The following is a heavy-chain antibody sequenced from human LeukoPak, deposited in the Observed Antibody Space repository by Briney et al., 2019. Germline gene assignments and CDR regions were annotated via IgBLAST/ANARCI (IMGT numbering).Heavy chain of an antibody. CDR2: IYYTGST. CDR3: ARGRDTTTSGFDV. D-gene: IGHD1-1*01. Sequence: SETLALTCTVSGGSLSNYYWSWIRQPPGKGLEWTGYIYYTGSTNYNPSLRSRVTMSVGTSENQFSLKLSSVTAADTALYYCARGRDTTTSGFDVWGQGTTVTVSS. J-gene: IGHJ3*01. CDR1: GGSLSNYY. V-gene: IGHV4-59*01.